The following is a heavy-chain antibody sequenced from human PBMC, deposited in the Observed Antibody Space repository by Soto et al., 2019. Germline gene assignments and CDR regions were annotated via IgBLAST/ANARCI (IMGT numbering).Heavy chain of an antibody. CDR2: ISYDGGSK. Sequence: QVPLVESGGGVVQPGRSLRLSCAASGFTFSTYVMHWVRQAPGKGLEWLAVISYDGGSKNYADSVKGRFTISRDNSKNTLYLQMNNLRIEDTAVYYCVRDGPHITIYGYGHYWGQGTLVTVSS. D-gene: IGHD3-3*01. CDR1: GFTFSTYV. CDR3: VRDGPHITIYGYGHY. J-gene: IGHJ4*02. V-gene: IGHV3-30-3*01.